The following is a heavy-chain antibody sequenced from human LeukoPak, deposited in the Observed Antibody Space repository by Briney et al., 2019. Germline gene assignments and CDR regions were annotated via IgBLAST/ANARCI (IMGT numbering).Heavy chain of an antibody. CDR1: GGSFSGYY. CDR3: ARGPHTLRSGHFDY. Sequence: TSETLSLTCAVYGGSFSGYYWNWIRQSPGKGLEWIGEINHSGSTNYNPSLKSRVTISVDTSKNQFSLNPSSVTAADTAVYYCARGPHTLRSGHFDYWGQGTLVTVSS. CDR2: INHSGST. D-gene: IGHD3-3*01. J-gene: IGHJ4*02. V-gene: IGHV4-34*01.